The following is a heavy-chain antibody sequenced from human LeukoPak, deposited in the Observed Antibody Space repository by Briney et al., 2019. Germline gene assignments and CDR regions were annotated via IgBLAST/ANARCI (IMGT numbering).Heavy chain of an antibody. D-gene: IGHD3-16*02. CDR2: INPNSGGT. CDR1: GYTFTAYY. J-gene: IGHJ4*02. Sequence: GASVKVSCKASGYTFTAYYLHWVRQAPGQGLEWMGWINPNSGGTNYAQKFKGWVTLTRDTSISTTYMELSRLASDVTAVYFCARGTPGSYLGYWGQGTLVTVSS. CDR3: ARGTPGSYLGY. V-gene: IGHV1-2*04.